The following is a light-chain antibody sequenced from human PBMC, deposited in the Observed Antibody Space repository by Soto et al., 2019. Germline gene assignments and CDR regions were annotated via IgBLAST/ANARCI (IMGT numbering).Light chain of an antibody. CDR1: QNIGSY. CDR3: KQGYSYPST. Sequence: DIQMTQSPSSLSASVGDRVTISCRASQNIGSYLNWYQQSPGKDPKILIYTASSLQSGVPSRFSGSQSGTDVTITINSLQHEDFATYYYKQGYSYPSTFGQGTRLEL. J-gene: IGKJ5*01. CDR2: TAS. V-gene: IGKV1-39*01.